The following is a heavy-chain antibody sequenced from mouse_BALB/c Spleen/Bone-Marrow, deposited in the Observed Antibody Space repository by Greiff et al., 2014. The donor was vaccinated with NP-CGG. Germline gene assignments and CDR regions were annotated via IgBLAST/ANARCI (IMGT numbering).Heavy chain of an antibody. CDR1: GFNIKDSY. D-gene: IGHD2-1*01. CDR3: ARNYPFAY. J-gene: IGHJ3*01. Sequence: VQLQQSGAELVKPGASVKLSCTASGFNIKDSYLHWVKQRPEQGLDWIGRIDPAKGNTNYDPKFQGEATITADTSSNTAYLQPSSLTSEDTAVYFCARNYPFAYWGQGTLVTVSA. CDR2: IDPAKGNT. V-gene: IGHV14-3*02.